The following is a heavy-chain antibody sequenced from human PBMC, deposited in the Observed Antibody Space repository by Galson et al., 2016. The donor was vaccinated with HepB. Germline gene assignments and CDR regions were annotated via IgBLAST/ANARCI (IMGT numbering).Heavy chain of an antibody. CDR2: ISASKGNT. CDR3: ARDRNHGFDN. Sequence: SVKVSCKASGYAFTSNGISWVRQAPGQGLEWMGWISASKGNTNYAQKVQGRSTMTTDTSTRTAYMELKSLRSDDTAVYYCARDRNHGFDNWGQGTMVTVSS. CDR1: GYAFTSNG. J-gene: IGHJ3*02. V-gene: IGHV1-18*04.